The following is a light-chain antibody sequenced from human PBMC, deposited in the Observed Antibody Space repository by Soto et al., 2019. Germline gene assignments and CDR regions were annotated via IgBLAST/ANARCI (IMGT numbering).Light chain of an antibody. CDR3: QQYNNWPLT. Sequence: EIVMTQSPSTLFVSPGERALLSCRASQSVSSNLAWYQQKPGQAPRLLIYGASTRATGIPARFSGSGSGTEFTLTISSLQSEDFAVYYCQQYNNWPLTFGQGTKV. V-gene: IGKV3-15*01. CDR2: GAS. J-gene: IGKJ1*01. CDR1: QSVSSN.